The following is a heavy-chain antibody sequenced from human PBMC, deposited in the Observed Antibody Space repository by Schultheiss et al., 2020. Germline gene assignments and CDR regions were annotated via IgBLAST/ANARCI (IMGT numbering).Heavy chain of an antibody. CDR2: IKEDGSEK. CDR1: GFTFSTYW. CDR3: AKTNWGTVDI. D-gene: IGHD7-27*01. V-gene: IGHV3-7*01. J-gene: IGHJ3*02. Sequence: GGSLRLSCAASGFTFSTYWMSWVRQAPGKGLEWVANIKEDGSEKYYVDSVKGRFSISRDNAKNSLSLQMNSLKDEDTAVYYCAKTNWGTVDIWGQGTMVTVSS.